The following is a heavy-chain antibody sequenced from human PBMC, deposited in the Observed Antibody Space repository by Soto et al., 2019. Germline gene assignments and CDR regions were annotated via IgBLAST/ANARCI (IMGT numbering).Heavy chain of an antibody. Sequence: GESLKISCKGSGYSFTSYWIGWVRQMPGKGLEWMGIIYPGDSDTRYSPSFQGQVTISADKSISTAYLQWSSLKASDTAMYYCARHHYYYDSSGYPAYYYGMDVWGQGTTVTVSS. V-gene: IGHV5-51*01. CDR2: IYPGDSDT. CDR3: ARHHYYYDSSGYPAYYYGMDV. J-gene: IGHJ6*02. D-gene: IGHD3-22*01. CDR1: GYSFTSYW.